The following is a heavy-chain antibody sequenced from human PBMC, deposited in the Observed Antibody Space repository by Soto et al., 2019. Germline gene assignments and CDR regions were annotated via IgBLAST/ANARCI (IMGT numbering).Heavy chain of an antibody. Sequence: QVQLVQSGAEVKKPGASVKVSCKASGYTFTSYGISWVRQAPGQGLEWMGWISAYNGNTNYAQKLQGRVTMTTDTXTXTXXRELRSLRSDDTAVYYCARGGGATALTVYYYGMDVWGQGTTVTVSS. J-gene: IGHJ6*02. CDR3: ARGGGATALTVYYYGMDV. CDR1: GYTFTSYG. V-gene: IGHV1-18*01. CDR2: ISAYNGNT. D-gene: IGHD1-26*01.